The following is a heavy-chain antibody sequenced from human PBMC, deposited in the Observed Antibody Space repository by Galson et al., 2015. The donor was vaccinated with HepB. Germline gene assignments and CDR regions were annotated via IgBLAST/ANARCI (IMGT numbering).Heavy chain of an antibody. J-gene: IGHJ2*01. CDR1: GGPISSYY. CDR2: IYYSGST. CDR3: ARGPNRIAARREWYFDL. Sequence: ETLSLTCTVSGGPISSYYWSWIRQPPGKGLEWIGYIYYSGSTNYNPSLKSRVTISVDTSKSQFSLKLSSVTAADTAVYYCARGPNRIAARREWYFDLWGRGTLVTVSS. V-gene: IGHV4-59*01. D-gene: IGHD6-6*01.